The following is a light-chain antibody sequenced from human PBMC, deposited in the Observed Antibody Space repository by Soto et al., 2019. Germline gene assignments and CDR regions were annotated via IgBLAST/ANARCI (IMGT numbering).Light chain of an antibody. J-gene: IGKJ2*01. CDR2: KVS. CDR3: MQGTHWPPYT. V-gene: IGKV2-30*01. CDR1: HSLVYSDGIAY. Sequence: DVVMTQSPLSLPVTLGQPASISCRSSHSLVYSDGIAYLNWFQQRPGQSPRRLIYKVSYRDSGVLHRFSGSGSGTDFTLRISRVEAEDFGVYYCMQGTHWPPYTFGLGTKLEIK.